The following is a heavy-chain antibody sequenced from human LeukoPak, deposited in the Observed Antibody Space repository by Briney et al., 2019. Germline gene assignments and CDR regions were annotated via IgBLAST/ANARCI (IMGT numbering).Heavy chain of an antibody. Sequence: ETLSLTCTVSGGSISSYYWSWVRQAPGKGLEWVANIKQDGSEKYYVDSVKGRFTTSRDNAKNSLYLQMNSLRAEDTAVYYCARDMDPYYDSSGYYWHDAFDIWGQGTVVTVSS. J-gene: IGHJ3*02. CDR1: GGSISSYY. D-gene: IGHD3-22*01. CDR2: IKQDGSEK. CDR3: ARDMDPYYDSSGYYWHDAFDI. V-gene: IGHV3-7*01.